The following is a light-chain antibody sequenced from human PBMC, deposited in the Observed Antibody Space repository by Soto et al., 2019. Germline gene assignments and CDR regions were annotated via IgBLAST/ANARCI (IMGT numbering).Light chain of an antibody. CDR3: CSYAGRVV. Sequence: QSALTQPRSVSGSPGQSVTISCTGTSSDVGGYNYVSWYQQHPGKAPKLMIYDVSKRPSGVPDRFSGSKSGNTASLTISGLQAEDEADYYCCSYAGRVVFGGGTKFTVL. CDR1: SSDVGGYNY. CDR2: DVS. V-gene: IGLV2-11*01. J-gene: IGLJ2*01.